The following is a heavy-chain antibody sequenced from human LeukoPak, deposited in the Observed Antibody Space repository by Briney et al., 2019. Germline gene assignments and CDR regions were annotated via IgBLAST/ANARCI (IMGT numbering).Heavy chain of an antibody. CDR3: ARDRSGSYFDY. D-gene: IGHD1-26*01. Sequence: PSETLSLTCTVSGGSISSYYWSWIRQPPGKGLEWIGYIYYSGSTNYNPSLKSRVTISVDTSKNQFSLKLSSVTAADTAVYYCARDRSGSYFDYWGQGTLVTVSS. J-gene: IGHJ4*02. V-gene: IGHV4-59*01. CDR2: IYYSGST. CDR1: GGSISSYY.